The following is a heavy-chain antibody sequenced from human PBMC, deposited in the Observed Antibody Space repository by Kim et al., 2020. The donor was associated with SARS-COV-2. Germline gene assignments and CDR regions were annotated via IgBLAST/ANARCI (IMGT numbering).Heavy chain of an antibody. Sequence: SETLSLTCTVSGGSISSYYWSWIRQPPGKGLEWIWYIYYRGSTNYNPSLQSRVTISVDTSKNQFSLKLSSVTAADTAVYYSARNQRITMIVVPITGAFDIWGQGTMVTVSS. CDR1: GGSISSYY. J-gene: IGHJ3*02. CDR3: ARNQRITMIVVPITGAFDI. V-gene: IGHV4-59*01. CDR2: IYYRGST. D-gene: IGHD3-22*01.